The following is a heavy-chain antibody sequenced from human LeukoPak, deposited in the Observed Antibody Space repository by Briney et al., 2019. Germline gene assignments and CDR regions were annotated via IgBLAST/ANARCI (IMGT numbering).Heavy chain of an antibody. V-gene: IGHV3-11*04. Sequence: GGSLRLSCAASTFNFSDYYMSWIRQAPGKGLEWVSYISSSGSTIYYADSVKGRFTISRDNAKNSLYLQMNSLRAEDTAVYYCARDFPHLPLDYWGQGTLVTVSS. J-gene: IGHJ4*02. CDR3: ARDFPHLPLDY. CDR2: ISSSGSTI. CDR1: TFNFSDYY.